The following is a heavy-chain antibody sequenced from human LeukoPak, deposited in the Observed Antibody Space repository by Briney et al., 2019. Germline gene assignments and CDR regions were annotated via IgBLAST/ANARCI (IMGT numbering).Heavy chain of an antibody. D-gene: IGHD3-3*01. CDR1: GGSISSSSYY. CDR2: IYYSGST. Sequence: SETLSLTCTVSGGSISSSSYYWGWIRQPPGKGLEWIGSIYYSGSTYYNPSLKSRVTISVDTSKNQFSLKLSSVTAADTAVYYCARQTYYDFWSGYSTEFDPWGQGTLVTVSS. V-gene: IGHV4-39*01. CDR3: ARQTYYDFWSGYSTEFDP. J-gene: IGHJ5*02.